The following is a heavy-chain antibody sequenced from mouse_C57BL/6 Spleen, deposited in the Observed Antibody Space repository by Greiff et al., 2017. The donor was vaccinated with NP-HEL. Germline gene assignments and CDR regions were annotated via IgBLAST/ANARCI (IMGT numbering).Heavy chain of an antibody. J-gene: IGHJ3*01. CDR1: GYTFTDYY. Sequence: EVQLQQSGPELVKPGASVKISCKASGYTFTDYYMNWVKQSHGKSLEWIGDINPNNGGTSYNQKFKGKATLTVDKSSSTAYMELRSLTSEDSAVDYCARNALYGAWFAYWGQGTLVTVSA. CDR2: INPNNGGT. D-gene: IGHD1-1*01. V-gene: IGHV1-26*01. CDR3: ARNALYGAWFAY.